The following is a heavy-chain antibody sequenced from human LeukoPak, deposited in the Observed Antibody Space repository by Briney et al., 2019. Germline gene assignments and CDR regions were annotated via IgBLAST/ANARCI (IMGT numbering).Heavy chain of an antibody. CDR3: ASGVEYSSSSEGFDY. CDR2: IYYSGST. Sequence: PSETLSLTXTVSGGSISSYYWSWIRQPPGKGLEWIGYIYYSGSTNYNPSLKSRVTISVDTSKNQFSLKLSSVTAADTAVYYCASGVEYSSSSEGFDYWGQGTLVTVSS. D-gene: IGHD6-6*01. J-gene: IGHJ4*02. V-gene: IGHV4-59*01. CDR1: GGSISSYY.